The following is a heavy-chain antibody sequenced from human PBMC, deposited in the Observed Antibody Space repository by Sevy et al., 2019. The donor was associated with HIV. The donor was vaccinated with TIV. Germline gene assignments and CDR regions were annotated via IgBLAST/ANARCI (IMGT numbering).Heavy chain of an antibody. D-gene: IGHD2-8*02. CDR3: AKRRVQSGLSGGGANYGMDV. J-gene: IGHJ6*02. V-gene: IGHV3-23*01. Sequence: GGSLRLSCAASGFPFSNYAMNWVRQAPGKGLEWVSTLIGGGSRTYYADSVTGRFIISRDNSRNTLYLQMNSLRAEDMAIYYCAKRRVQSGLSGGGANYGMDVCGRGTTVTVSS. CDR2: LIGGGSRT. CDR1: GFPFSNYA.